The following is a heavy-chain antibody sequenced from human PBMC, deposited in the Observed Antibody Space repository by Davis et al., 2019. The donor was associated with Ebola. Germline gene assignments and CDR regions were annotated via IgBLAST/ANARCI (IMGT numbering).Heavy chain of an antibody. CDR2: ISYDGSNK. CDR3: ARDRPAAPFDP. CDR1: GFTFSSYA. V-gene: IGHV3-30-3*01. J-gene: IGHJ5*02. Sequence: GESLKISCAASGFTFSSYAMHWVRQAPGKGLEWVVVISYDGSNKYYADPVKGRFTISRDNSKNTLYLQMNSLRSDDTAVYYCARDRPAAPFDPWGQGTLVTVSS. D-gene: IGHD2-2*01.